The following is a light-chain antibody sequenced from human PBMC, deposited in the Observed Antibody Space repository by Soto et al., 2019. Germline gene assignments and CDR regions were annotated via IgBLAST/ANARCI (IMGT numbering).Light chain of an antibody. J-gene: IGLJ1*01. CDR3: SSYAGSLYV. CDR1: SIDVGGYNY. V-gene: IGLV2-8*01. Sequence: QAVLTQPPSASGAPGQSVTISCTGNSIDVGGYNYVSWYQQHPGKAPKLMIYEVSKRPSGVPDRFSGSKSGNTASLTVSGLQAEDEADYYCSSYAGSLYVFGTGTKVTVL. CDR2: EVS.